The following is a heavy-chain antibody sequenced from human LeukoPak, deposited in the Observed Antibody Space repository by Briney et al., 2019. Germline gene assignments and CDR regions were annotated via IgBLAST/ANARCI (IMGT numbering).Heavy chain of an antibody. CDR3: ARDRAWNYFDY. D-gene: IGHD3-3*01. CDR1: GFTFSSHW. CDR2: IKQDGSEK. Sequence: GGSLRLSCAGSGFTFSSHWMSWVRQAPGKGLEWVANIKQDGSEKYYVDSVKGRFTISRDNSKNTLYLQMDSLRAEDTAVYYCARDRAWNYFDYWGQGTLVTVSS. J-gene: IGHJ4*02. V-gene: IGHV3-7*01.